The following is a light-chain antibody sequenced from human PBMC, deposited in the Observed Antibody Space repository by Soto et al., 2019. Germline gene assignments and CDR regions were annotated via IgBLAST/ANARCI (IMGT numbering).Light chain of an antibody. V-gene: IGKV1-5*01. CDR2: DAS. CDR3: QQYDSVLGT. J-gene: IGKJ1*01. Sequence: DIQMTQSPSTLSASVGDRVTITCRASQSLSSWLAWYQQKPGKAPKFLIYDASSLESGVPSRFSGSGSGTEFTLTISSLQPDDFATYYCQQYDSVLGTFGPGTKVDIK. CDR1: QSLSSW.